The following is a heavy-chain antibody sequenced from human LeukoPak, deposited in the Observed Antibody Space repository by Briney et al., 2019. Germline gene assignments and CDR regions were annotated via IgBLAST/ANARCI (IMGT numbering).Heavy chain of an antibody. CDR2: IYYSGST. D-gene: IGHD1-26*01. V-gene: IGHV4-59*01. CDR3: ARIGNSGSYYTLFDY. J-gene: IGHJ4*02. Sequence: SQTLSLTCTVSGGSISPYYWSWIRQPPGMGLEWIGYIYYSGSTTYNPSLKSRVTISVDTSKNQFSLKLNSVTAADTAVYYCARIGNSGSYYTLFDYWGQGTLVTVSS. CDR1: GGSISPYY.